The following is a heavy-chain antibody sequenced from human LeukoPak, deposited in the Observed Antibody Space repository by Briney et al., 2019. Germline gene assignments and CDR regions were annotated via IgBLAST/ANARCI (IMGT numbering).Heavy chain of an antibody. CDR2: IYPGDSDT. CDR1: GYSFTSYW. V-gene: IGHV5-51*01. Sequence: GESLKISCKGSGYSFTSYWIGWVRQMPGKGLEWMGIIYPGDSDTRYSPSFQGQVTISADKSISTAYLQRSSLKASDTAMYYCARISRDGYNAYYYYYMDVWGKGTTVTVSS. CDR3: ARISRDGYNAYYYYYMDV. J-gene: IGHJ6*03. D-gene: IGHD5-24*01.